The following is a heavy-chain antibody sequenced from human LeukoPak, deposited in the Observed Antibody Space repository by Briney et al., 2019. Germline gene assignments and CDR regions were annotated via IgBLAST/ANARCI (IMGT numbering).Heavy chain of an antibody. CDR3: ARGDYYDSSGYGIDY. Sequence: GSSVKVSCKXSGGTFSSYAISWVRQTPGQGLEWMGRIIPIFGTANYAQKFQGRVTITTDESTSTAYMELSSLRSEDTAVYYCARGDYYDSSGYGIDYWGQGTLVTVSS. CDR1: GGTFSSYA. D-gene: IGHD3-22*01. V-gene: IGHV1-69*05. CDR2: IIPIFGTA. J-gene: IGHJ4*02.